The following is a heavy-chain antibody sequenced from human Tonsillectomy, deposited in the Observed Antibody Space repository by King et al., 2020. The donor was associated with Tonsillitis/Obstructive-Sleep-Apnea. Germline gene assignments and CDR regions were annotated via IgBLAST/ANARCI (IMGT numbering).Heavy chain of an antibody. Sequence: EVQLVESWGGLVQPGGSLRLSCAASGFTFSSYWMHWVRQAPGKGLVWVSRINSDGSSTSYADSVKGRFTISRDNAKNTLYLQMNRLRAEDTAVYYCARDREGANYWYFDLWGRGTLVTVSS. CDR1: GFTFSSYW. D-gene: IGHD1-26*01. CDR2: INSDGSST. J-gene: IGHJ2*01. V-gene: IGHV3-74*01. CDR3: ARDREGANYWYFDL.